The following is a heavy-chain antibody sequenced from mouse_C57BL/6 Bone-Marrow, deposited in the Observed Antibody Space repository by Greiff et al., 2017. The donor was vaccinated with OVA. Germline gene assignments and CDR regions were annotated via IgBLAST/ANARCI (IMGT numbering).Heavy chain of an antibody. CDR2: INPDSSTI. V-gene: IGHV4-1*01. CDR1: GIDFSRYW. Sequence: EVKLVESGGGLVQPGGSLKLSCAASGIDFSRYWMSWVRRAPGKGLEWIGEINPDSSTINYAPSLKDKFIISRDNAKNTLYLQMSNVRSEDTDLYYCARPGQFITTVVAPYWDFDVWGTGTTVTVSS. CDR3: ARPGQFITTVVAPYWDFDV. J-gene: IGHJ1*03. D-gene: IGHD1-1*01.